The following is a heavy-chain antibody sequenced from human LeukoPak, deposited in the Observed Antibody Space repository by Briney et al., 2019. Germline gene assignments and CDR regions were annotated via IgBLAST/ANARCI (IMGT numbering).Heavy chain of an antibody. Sequence: GGSLRLSCAASGFTFSSYAMHWVRQAPGKGLEWVAVISYDGSNNYYADSVKGRFTISRDNSKNTLYLQMNSLRAEDTAVYYCARAQTYYYGSGSFDPWGQGTLVTVSS. CDR2: ISYDGSNN. CDR3: ARAQTYYYGSGSFDP. D-gene: IGHD3-10*01. V-gene: IGHV3-30-3*01. J-gene: IGHJ5*02. CDR1: GFTFSSYA.